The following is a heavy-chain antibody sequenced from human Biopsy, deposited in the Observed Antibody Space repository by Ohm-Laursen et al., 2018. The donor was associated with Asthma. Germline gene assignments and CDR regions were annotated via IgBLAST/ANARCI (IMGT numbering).Heavy chain of an antibody. D-gene: IGHD3-3*02. J-gene: IGHJ1*01. CDR3: ARTFHFWSPYHAEHYQL. CDR2: IKHDGSEK. V-gene: IGHV3-7*01. Sequence: SLRLSRSASGFAVSRDHMFWVRQAPGKGLEWVANIKHDGSEKNHVDSLKGRFTISRDNAKNSLYLQMNSLRAEDTAVYYCARTFHFWSPYHAEHYQLWGQGTLVTVSS. CDR1: GFAVSRDH.